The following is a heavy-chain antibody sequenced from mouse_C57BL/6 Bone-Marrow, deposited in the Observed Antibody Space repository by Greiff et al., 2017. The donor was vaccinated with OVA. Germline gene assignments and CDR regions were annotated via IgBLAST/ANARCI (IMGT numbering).Heavy chain of an antibody. Sequence: QVQLKQSGAELAKPGASVKLSCKASGYTFTSYWMHWVKQRPGQGLEWIGYINPSSGYTKYNQKFKDKATLTADKSSSTAYMQLSSLTYEDSAVYYCARSDDYDEGAFAYWGQGTLVTVSA. CDR3: ARSDDYDEGAFAY. CDR1: GYTFTSYW. D-gene: IGHD2-4*01. V-gene: IGHV1-7*01. J-gene: IGHJ3*01. CDR2: INPSSGYT.